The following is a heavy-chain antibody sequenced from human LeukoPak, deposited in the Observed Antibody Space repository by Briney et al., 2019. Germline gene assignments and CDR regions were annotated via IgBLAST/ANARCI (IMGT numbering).Heavy chain of an antibody. CDR2: INPNSGGT. CDR3: ARALPIAVAGPGSGSDY. CDR1: GYTFTDYY. D-gene: IGHD6-19*01. Sequence: GASVKVSCKASGYTFTDYYMHWVRQAPGQGLEWMGWINPNSGGTNYAQKFQGRVTMTRDTSISTAYMELSRLRSDDTAVYYCARALPIAVAGPGSGSDYWGQGTLVTVSP. V-gene: IGHV1-2*02. J-gene: IGHJ4*02.